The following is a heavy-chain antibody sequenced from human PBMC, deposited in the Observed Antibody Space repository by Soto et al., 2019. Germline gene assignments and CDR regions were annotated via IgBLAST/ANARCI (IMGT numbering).Heavy chain of an antibody. CDR1: GYSFTSYW. J-gene: IGHJ5*02. D-gene: IGHD6-19*01. CDR3: ARDSAEQWLEHNWFDP. CDR2: IYPGDSDT. Sequence: GESLKISCKGSGYSFTSYWIGWVRQMPGKGLEWMGIIYPGDSDTRYSPSFQGQVTISADKSISTAYLQWSSLKASDTAMYYCARDSAEQWLEHNWFDPWGQGTLVTVSS. V-gene: IGHV5-51*01.